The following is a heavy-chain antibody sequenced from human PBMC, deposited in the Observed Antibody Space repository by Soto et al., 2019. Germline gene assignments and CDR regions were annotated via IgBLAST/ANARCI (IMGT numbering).Heavy chain of an antibody. J-gene: IGHJ4*02. CDR1: GYTFASYG. Sequence: ASVKVSCKASGYTFASYGISWVRQAPGQGLEWMGGIIPIFGTANYAQKFQGRVTITADESTSTAYMELSSLRSEDTAVYYCAREMATDRDYWGQGTLVTVSS. V-gene: IGHV1-69*13. CDR2: IIPIFGTA. D-gene: IGHD5-12*01. CDR3: AREMATDRDY.